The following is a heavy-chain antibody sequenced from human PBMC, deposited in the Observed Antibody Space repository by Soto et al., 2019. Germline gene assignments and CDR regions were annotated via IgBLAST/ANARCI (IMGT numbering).Heavy chain of an antibody. V-gene: IGHV4-39*01. CDR2: IYYSGST. Sequence: QLQLQESGPGLVKPSETLSLTCTVSGGSISSSSYYWGWIRQPPGKGLEWIGSIYYSGSTYYNPSLKSRVTISVDTSKNQFSLKLSSVTAADTAVYYCARHVGDILTGYDYYFDYWGQGTLVTVSS. D-gene: IGHD3-9*01. CDR3: ARHVGDILTGYDYYFDY. J-gene: IGHJ4*02. CDR1: GGSISSSSYY.